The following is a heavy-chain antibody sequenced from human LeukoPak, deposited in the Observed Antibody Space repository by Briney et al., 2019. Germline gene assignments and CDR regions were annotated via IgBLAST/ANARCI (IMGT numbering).Heavy chain of an antibody. Sequence: ASVKVSCKASGYTFTGYYMHWVRQAPGQGLEWMGWINPNSGGTNYAQKFQGRVTMTRDTSISTAYMELSRQRSDDTAVYYCARRYSGSYGSGMDVWGQGTTVTVSS. J-gene: IGHJ6*02. CDR3: ARRYSGSYGSGMDV. CDR1: GYTFTGYY. V-gene: IGHV1-2*02. D-gene: IGHD1-26*01. CDR2: INPNSGGT.